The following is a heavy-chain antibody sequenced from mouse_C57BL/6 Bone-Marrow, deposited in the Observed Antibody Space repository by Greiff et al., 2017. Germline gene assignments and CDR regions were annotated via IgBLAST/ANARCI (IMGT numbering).Heavy chain of an antibody. Sequence: LQQSGAELVRPGASVKMSCKASGYTFTSYNMHWVKQTPRQGLEWIGAIYPGNGDTSYNQKFKGKATLTVDKSSSTAYMQLSSLTSEDSAVYFCARCSYGSSFYYFDYWGQGTTLTVSS. CDR2: IYPGNGDT. J-gene: IGHJ2*01. CDR3: ARCSYGSSFYYFDY. V-gene: IGHV1-12*01. D-gene: IGHD1-1*01. CDR1: GYTFTSYN.